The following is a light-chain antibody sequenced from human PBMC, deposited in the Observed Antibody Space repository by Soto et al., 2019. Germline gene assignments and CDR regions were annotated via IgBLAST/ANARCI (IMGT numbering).Light chain of an antibody. V-gene: IGLV2-14*01. Sequence: QSALTQPASVSGSPGQSITISCTASTSDFGGYNYVSWYQQYPGRAPKLIIYEVTHRPSGVSHRFSGSKSDNTASLTIFGLQPEDEADYYCSSYTTTTTLFGGGTKVTVL. CDR2: EVT. J-gene: IGLJ2*01. CDR1: TSDFGGYNY. CDR3: SSYTTTTTL.